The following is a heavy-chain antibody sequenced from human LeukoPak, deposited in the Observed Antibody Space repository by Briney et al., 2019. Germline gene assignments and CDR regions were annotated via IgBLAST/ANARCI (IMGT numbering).Heavy chain of an antibody. D-gene: IGHD6-6*01. J-gene: IGHJ6*02. CDR3: ARVGIGSSDPYYYYGMDV. Sequence: ETLSLTCTVSGGSVSSGSYYWSWIRQPPGKGLEWIGYIYYSGSTNYNPSLKSRVTISVDTSKNQFSLKLSSVTAADTAVYYCARVGIGSSDPYYYYGMDVWGQGTTVTVSS. CDR2: IYYSGST. CDR1: GGSVSSGSYY. V-gene: IGHV4-61*01.